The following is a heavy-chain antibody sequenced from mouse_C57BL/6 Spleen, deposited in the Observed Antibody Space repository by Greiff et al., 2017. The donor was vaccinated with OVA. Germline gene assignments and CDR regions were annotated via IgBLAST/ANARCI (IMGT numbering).Heavy chain of an antibody. Sequence: QVQLQQPWAELVKPGASVKMSCKASGYTFTSYWITWVKQRPGQGLEWIGDIYPGSGSTNYNEKFKSKATLTVDTSSSTAYMQLSSLTSEDSAVYYCARSETAQASWFAYWGQGTLVTVSA. V-gene: IGHV1-55*01. CDR1: GYTFTSYW. CDR2: IYPGSGST. CDR3: ARSETAQASWFAY. D-gene: IGHD3-2*02. J-gene: IGHJ3*01.